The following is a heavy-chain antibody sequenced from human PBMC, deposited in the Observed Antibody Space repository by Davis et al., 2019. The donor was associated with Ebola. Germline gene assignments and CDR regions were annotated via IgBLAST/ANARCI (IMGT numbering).Heavy chain of an antibody. CDR2: INSDGNSI. Sequence: PGGSLRLSCEASGSTFRGYWMHWVRQAPGKGLVWVSRINSDGNSITYADSVKGRFTISRDNAKNTLYLQMNSLRAEDTAVYYCARDSGSYSSYFEYWGQGTLVTVSS. J-gene: IGHJ4*02. CDR3: ARDSGSYSSYFEY. D-gene: IGHD1-26*01. CDR1: GSTFRGYW. V-gene: IGHV3-74*01.